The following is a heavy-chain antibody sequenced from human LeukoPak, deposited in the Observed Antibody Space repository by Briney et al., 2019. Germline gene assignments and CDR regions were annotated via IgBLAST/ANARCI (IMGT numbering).Heavy chain of an antibody. CDR1: GITFSIYP. Sequence: GGSLTLFCAASGITFSIYPIDWGGQDTGKGREWVSVISGGGNSTYYADSVKGRFTISRDNSKNTLYLEMNSLRAEDTAVYYCAREVPYFDLWGRGTLVTVSS. CDR3: AREVPYFDL. CDR2: ISGGGNST. J-gene: IGHJ2*01. V-gene: IGHV3-23*01.